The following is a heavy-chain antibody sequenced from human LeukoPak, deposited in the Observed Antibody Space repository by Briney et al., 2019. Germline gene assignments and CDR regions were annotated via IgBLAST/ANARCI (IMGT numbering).Heavy chain of an antibody. D-gene: IGHD5-18*01. J-gene: IGHJ4*02. Sequence: ASVKVSCKASGYTFSGYYMHWVRQAPGQGLERMGWINPNSGGTNYAQKFQGRVTMTRDRTISTVYMELSRLGSDDTAVYYCARDDGYSYGPEDYWGQGTLVTVSS. CDR1: GYTFSGYY. CDR2: INPNSGGT. V-gene: IGHV1-2*02. CDR3: ARDDGYSYGPEDY.